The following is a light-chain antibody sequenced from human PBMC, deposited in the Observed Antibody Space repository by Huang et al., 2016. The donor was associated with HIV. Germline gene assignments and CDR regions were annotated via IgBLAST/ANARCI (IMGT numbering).Light chain of an antibody. CDR2: DAS. CDR3: QQRSNWPPLT. V-gene: IGKV3-11*01. Sequence: EIVLTQSPAPLSLSPGERATLSCRASPSVSSYLAWYQKRPGQAPRLLIYDASNRATGIPARFSGSGSGTDFTLTISSLEPEDFAVYYCQQRSNWPPLTFGGGTKVEIK. J-gene: IGKJ4*01. CDR1: PSVSSY.